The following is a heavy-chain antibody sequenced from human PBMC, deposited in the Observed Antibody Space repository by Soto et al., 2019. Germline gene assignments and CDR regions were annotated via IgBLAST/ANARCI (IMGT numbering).Heavy chain of an antibody. Sequence: ASVKVSCKASGYTFTGYYMHWVRQAPGQGLEWMGWINPNSGGTNYAQKFQGWVTMTRDTSISTAYMELSRLRSDDTAVYYCARDARHLEGQYYYYGMDVWGQGTTVTVSS. CDR2: INPNSGGT. CDR1: GYTFTGYY. CDR3: ARDARHLEGQYYYYGMDV. J-gene: IGHJ6*02. V-gene: IGHV1-2*04.